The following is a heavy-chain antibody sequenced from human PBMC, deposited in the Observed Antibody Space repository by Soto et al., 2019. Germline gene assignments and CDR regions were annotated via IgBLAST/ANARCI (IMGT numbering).Heavy chain of an antibody. Sequence: QVQLVQSGAEVKKPGSSVKVSCKASGGTFSSYAISWVRQAPGQGLEWMGGIIPIFGTANYAQKFQGRVTITADESTSTAYMELSSLRADDTAVYYCARGGGYYDILTGWDGVYGMDVWGQGTTVTVSS. CDR3: ARGGGYYDILTGWDGVYGMDV. D-gene: IGHD3-9*01. CDR1: GGTFSSYA. J-gene: IGHJ6*02. V-gene: IGHV1-69*01. CDR2: IIPIFGTA.